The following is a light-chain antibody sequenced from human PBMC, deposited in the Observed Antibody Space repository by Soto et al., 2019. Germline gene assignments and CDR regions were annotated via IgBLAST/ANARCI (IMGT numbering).Light chain of an antibody. CDR2: WAS. CDR3: HQDNRFPHT. Sequence: DIQMTQSPSTLAASVGDRVIIACRASQGISSSLAWYQQKPGKAPNLLIYWASSLQSGVPSRFSGSGSGTEFPLTISSLQPDDFATYYCHQDNRFPHTFGQGTKLEIK. CDR1: QGISSS. J-gene: IGKJ2*01. V-gene: IGKV1-5*03.